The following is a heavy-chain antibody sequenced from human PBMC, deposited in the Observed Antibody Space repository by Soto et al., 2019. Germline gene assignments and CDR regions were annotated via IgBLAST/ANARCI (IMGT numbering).Heavy chain of an antibody. CDR1: GGSISSYY. V-gene: IGHV4-59*01. CDR3: VRANYFDY. J-gene: IGHJ4*02. CDR2: IYYSGRT. Sequence: SETLSLTCTVSGGSISSYYWSWIRQAPGKGLEWIGDIYYSGRTNYNPSVKSRVTISVDTSKNQFSLKLTSVTAADTAVYYCVRANYFDYWGQGTLVTVSS.